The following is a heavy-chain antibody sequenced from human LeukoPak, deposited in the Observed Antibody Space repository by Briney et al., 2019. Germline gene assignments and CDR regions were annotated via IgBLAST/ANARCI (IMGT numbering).Heavy chain of an antibody. CDR1: GFTVSNYA. CDR2: IGPNGGDE. Sequence: PGGSLRLSCSASGFTVSNYAMNWFRQAPGKGLEYVSVIGPNGGDEYYADSVKGRFTISRDNSKNTLYLQMSSLRAEDTAVYYCAKGRPTTLGYCGRSICADWYFDLWGRGTLLSVPS. D-gene: IGHD2-2*01. V-gene: IGHV3-64D*06. CDR3: AKGRPTTLGYCGRSICADWYFDL. J-gene: IGHJ2*01.